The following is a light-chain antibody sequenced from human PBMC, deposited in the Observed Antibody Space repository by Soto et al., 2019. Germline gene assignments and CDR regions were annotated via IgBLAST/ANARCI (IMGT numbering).Light chain of an antibody. CDR3: QHYDWSLTWT. Sequence: EIVLTQSPGTLSLSPGERAALSYRASQTVSSSFVAWYQQTTGQPPRLLIYGASTRATGIPDRFNGSGSGTDFTLTVSRLEPEDFAVYYCQHYDWSLTWTFGQGTKVAMK. V-gene: IGKV3-20*01. CDR2: GAS. CDR1: QTVSSSF. J-gene: IGKJ1*01.